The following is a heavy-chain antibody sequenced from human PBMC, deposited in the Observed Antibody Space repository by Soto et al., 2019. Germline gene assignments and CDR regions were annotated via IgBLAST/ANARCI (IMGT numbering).Heavy chain of an antibody. J-gene: IGHJ6*02. CDR2: ISWNSGSI. Sequence: EVQLVESGGGLVQPGRSLRLSCAASGFTFDDYAMHWVRQAPGKGLEWVSGISWNSGSIGYADSVKGRFTISRDNAKNSLYLQMNSLRAEDTALYYCAKGIMVRGVRHYYDGMDVWGQGTTVTVSS. CDR1: GFTFDDYA. D-gene: IGHD3-10*01. V-gene: IGHV3-9*01. CDR3: AKGIMVRGVRHYYDGMDV.